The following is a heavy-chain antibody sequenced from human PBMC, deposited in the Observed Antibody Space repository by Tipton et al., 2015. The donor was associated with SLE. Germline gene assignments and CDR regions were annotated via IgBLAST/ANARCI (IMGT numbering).Heavy chain of an antibody. CDR3: AREWYDAFDI. J-gene: IGHJ3*02. D-gene: IGHD2-15*01. Sequence: SLRLSCAASGFTFSSYGMHWVRQAPGKGLEWVAFIRYDGSNKYYADSAKGRFTISRDNAKNSLYLQMNSLRAEDTAVYYCAREWYDAFDIWGQGTMVTVSS. V-gene: IGHV3-30*02. CDR2: IRYDGSNK. CDR1: GFTFSSYG.